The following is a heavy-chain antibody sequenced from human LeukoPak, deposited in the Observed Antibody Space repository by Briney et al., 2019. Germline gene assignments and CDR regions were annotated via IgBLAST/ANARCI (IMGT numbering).Heavy chain of an antibody. CDR2: ISSSGYTI. Sequence: QPGGSLRLSCEASGFTFRGYEMNCVRQAPGKGLEWVSYISSSGYTIYYADSVKGRFTISRDNSKNTLYLQMTSLRAEDTAVYYCVKSLPPYYYYGMDVWGQGTTVTVSS. CDR3: VKSLPPYYYYGMDV. V-gene: IGHV3-48*03. J-gene: IGHJ6*02. CDR1: GFTFRGYE.